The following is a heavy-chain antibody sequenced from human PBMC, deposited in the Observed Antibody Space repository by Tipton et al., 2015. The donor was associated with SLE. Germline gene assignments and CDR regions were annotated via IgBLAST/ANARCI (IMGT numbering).Heavy chain of an antibody. CDR1: GYTFTSYG. V-gene: IGHV5-51*01. CDR3: ARGGYSSSGDY. D-gene: IGHD6-6*01. CDR2: IYPGDSDT. J-gene: IGHJ4*02. Sequence: QLVQSGAEVKKPGASVKVSCKASGYTFTSYGISWVRQAPGQGLEWMGIIYPGDSDTRYSPSFQGQVTISADKSISTAYLQWSSLKASDTAMYYCARGGYSSSGDYWGQGTLVTVSS.